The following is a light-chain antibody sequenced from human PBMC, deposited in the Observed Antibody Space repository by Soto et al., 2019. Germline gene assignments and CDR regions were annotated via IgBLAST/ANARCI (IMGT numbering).Light chain of an antibody. CDR2: GAS. V-gene: IGKV3-20*01. J-gene: IGKJ1*01. CDR3: QQYGSSRT. CDR1: QSVSSGY. Sequence: EIVLTQSPGTLSLSPEERATLSCRASQSVSSGYLAWYQQKHGQAPRLLIHGASSRATGIPDRFSGSGSGTDFTLTISRLEPEDFAVYYCQQYGSSRTFGQGTKVDIK.